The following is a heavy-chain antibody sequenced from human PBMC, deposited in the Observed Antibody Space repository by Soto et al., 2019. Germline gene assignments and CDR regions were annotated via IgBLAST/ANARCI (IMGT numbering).Heavy chain of an antibody. V-gene: IGHV1-18*01. CDR2: ISAYNGNT. Sequence: ASVKVSCKASGYTFTSYGISWVRQAPGQGLEWMGWISAYNGNTNYAQKLQGRVTMTTDTSTSTAYMELRSLRSDDTAVYYCARGGPGHYDILTGYYGDYWGQGTLVTVSS. CDR3: ARGGPGHYDILTGYYGDY. J-gene: IGHJ4*02. D-gene: IGHD3-9*01. CDR1: GYTFTSYG.